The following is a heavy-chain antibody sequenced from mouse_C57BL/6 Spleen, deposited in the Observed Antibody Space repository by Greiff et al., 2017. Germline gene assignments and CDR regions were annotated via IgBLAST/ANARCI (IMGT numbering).Heavy chain of an antibody. CDR3: AITGTDY. Sequence: LQQPGAELVRPGSSVKLSCKASGYTFTSYWMHWVKQRPIQGLEWIGNIDPSDSDTHYNQKFKDKATLTVVKSSSTAYMQLSSLTSEDSAVYYCAITGTDYWGQGTTLTVSS. J-gene: IGHJ2*01. V-gene: IGHV1-52*01. D-gene: IGHD4-1*01. CDR1: GYTFTSYW. CDR2: IDPSDSDT.